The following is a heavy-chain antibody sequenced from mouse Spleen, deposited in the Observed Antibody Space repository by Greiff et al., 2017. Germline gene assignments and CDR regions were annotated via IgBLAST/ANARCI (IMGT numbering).Heavy chain of an antibody. V-gene: IGHV5-9-1*01. CDR1: GFTFSSYA. D-gene: IGHD2-13*01. Sequence: EVKLMESGGGLVKPGGSLKLSCAASGFTFSSYAMSWVRQTPEKRLEWVATISSGGSYTYYPDSVKGRFTISRDNAKNTLYLQMSSLRTEDTAMYYCARPGDGDYEWYDYAMDYWGQGTSVTVSS. CDR2: ISSGGSYT. J-gene: IGHJ4*01. CDR3: ARPGDGDYEWYDYAMDY.